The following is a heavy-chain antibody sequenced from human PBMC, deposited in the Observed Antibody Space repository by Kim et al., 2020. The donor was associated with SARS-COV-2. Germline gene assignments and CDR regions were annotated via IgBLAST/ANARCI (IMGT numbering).Heavy chain of an antibody. V-gene: IGHV3-53*01. J-gene: IGHJ3*02. CDR2: IYSGGST. CDR3: AREGDYYDSSLGYGRMI. Sequence: GGSLRLSCAASGFTVSSNYMSWVRQAPGKGLEWVSVIYSGGSTYYADSVKGRFTISRDNSKNTLYLQMNSLRAEDTAVYYCAREGDYYDSSLGYGRMIWGQGTMVTVSS. CDR1: GFTVSSNY. D-gene: IGHD3-22*01.